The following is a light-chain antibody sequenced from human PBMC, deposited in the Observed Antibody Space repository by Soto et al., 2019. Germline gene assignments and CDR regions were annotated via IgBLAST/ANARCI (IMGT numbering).Light chain of an antibody. J-gene: IGLJ1*01. CDR2: DVT. V-gene: IGLV2-14*01. CDR3: SSYTRSSTYV. Sequence: QSALTQPASVSGSPGQSIAISCTGTSSDVGGDYNFVSWYQQHPGKVPKLIIYDVTNRPSGVSNRFSGSKSGNTASLTITGLQAEDEAEYYCSSYTRSSTYVFGTGTKLTVL. CDR1: SSDVGGDYNF.